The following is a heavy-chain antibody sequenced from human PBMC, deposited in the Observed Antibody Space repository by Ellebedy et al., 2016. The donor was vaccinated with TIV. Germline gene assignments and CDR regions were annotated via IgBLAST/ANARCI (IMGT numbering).Heavy chain of an antibody. CDR2: ISGSGGST. V-gene: IGHV3-23*01. J-gene: IGHJ6*02. CDR3: AKQIGSDYYYGMDI. Sequence: PGGSLRLSCAASGFTFSSYAMSWVRQAPGKGLEWVSGISGSGGSTFYADSVKGRFTISRDNSKNTLYLQMNSLRAEDTAVYYCAKQIGSDYYYGMDIWGQGTTVTVSS. CDR1: GFTFSSYA. D-gene: IGHD3-10*01.